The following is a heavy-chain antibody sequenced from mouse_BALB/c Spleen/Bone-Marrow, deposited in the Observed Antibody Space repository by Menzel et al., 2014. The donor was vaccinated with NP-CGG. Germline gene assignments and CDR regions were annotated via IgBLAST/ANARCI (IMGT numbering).Heavy chain of an antibody. Sequence: VQLQQSGTVLARPGASVKMSCKASGYTFTSYWMHWVKERPGQGLEWIGAIYPGNSDTSYNQKFKGKAKLTAVTSTSTAYMKLSSLTNEESAVYYCTVPYGNYVGYYAMDYWGQGTSVTVSS. CDR3: TVPYGNYVGYYAMDY. V-gene: IGHV1-5*01. CDR2: IYPGNSDT. D-gene: IGHD2-1*01. J-gene: IGHJ4*01. CDR1: GYTFTSYW.